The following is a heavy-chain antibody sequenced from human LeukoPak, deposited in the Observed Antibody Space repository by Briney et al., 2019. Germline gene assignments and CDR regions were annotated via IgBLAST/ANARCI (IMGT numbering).Heavy chain of an antibody. CDR3: ARDPGYSYGYYYGMDV. Sequence: SETLSLTCTVSGGSISSYYWSWIRQPPGKGLEWIGYIYYSGSTNYNPSLKSRVTISVDTSKNQLSLKLSSVTAADTAVYYCARDPGYSYGYYYGMDVWGQGTTVTVSS. V-gene: IGHV4-59*01. D-gene: IGHD5-18*01. CDR2: IYYSGST. J-gene: IGHJ6*02. CDR1: GGSISSYY.